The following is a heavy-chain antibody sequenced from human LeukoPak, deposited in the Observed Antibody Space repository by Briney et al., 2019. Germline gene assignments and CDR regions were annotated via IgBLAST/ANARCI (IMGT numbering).Heavy chain of an antibody. D-gene: IGHD3-22*01. Sequence: GSLRLSCAASGFTFSSYSMNWVRQPPGKGLEWIGEINHSGSTNYNPSLKSRVTISVDTSKNQFSLKLSSVTAADTAVYYCARHYYDSSGYFDYWGQGTLVTVSS. CDR3: ARHYYDSSGYFDY. J-gene: IGHJ4*02. CDR1: GFTFSSYS. V-gene: IGHV4-34*01. CDR2: INHSGST.